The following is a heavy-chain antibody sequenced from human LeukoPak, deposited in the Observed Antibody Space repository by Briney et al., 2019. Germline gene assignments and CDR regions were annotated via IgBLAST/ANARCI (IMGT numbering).Heavy chain of an antibody. CDR1: GYTFTGYH. D-gene: IGHD3-22*01. CDR2: INPNSGGT. CDR3: ARDIGYYDSSGYYYTRFDY. J-gene: IGHJ4*02. V-gene: IGHV1-2*04. Sequence: ASVKVSCKASGYTFTGYHMHWVRQAPGQGLEWMGWINPNSGGTNYAQKFQGWVTMTRDTSISTAYMELSRLRSDDTAVYYCARDIGYYDSSGYYYTRFDYWGQGTLVTVSS.